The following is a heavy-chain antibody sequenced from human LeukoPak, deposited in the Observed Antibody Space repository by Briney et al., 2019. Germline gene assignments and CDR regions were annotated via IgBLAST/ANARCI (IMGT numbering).Heavy chain of an antibody. D-gene: IGHD3-22*01. V-gene: IGHV1-69*13. CDR3: ARGRHYYDSSGYWYFDL. CDR1: GGTFSRYA. CDR2: ITPIFGIP. J-gene: IGHJ2*01. Sequence: ASVKVSCKASGGTFSRYAISWVRQAPGQGLEWMGGITPIFGIPNYAQKFQGRVTITADESTSTAYMELSSLRSEDTAVYYCARGRHYYDSSGYWYFDLWGRGTLVTVSS.